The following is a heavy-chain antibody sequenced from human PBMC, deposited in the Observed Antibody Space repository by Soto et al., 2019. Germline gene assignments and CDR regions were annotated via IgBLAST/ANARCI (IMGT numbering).Heavy chain of an antibody. J-gene: IGHJ6*02. D-gene: IGHD2-2*01. CDR3: ARAWSSLQLSFMDV. CDR1: GFTFSDYY. CDR2: ISNSASTI. V-gene: IGHV3-11*01. Sequence: GGSLRLSCAASGFTFSDYYMSWIRQAPGKGLEWVSFISNSASTIYYADSVKGRFTISRDNAKNSLSLQMNGLRAEDSAMYYCARAWSSLQLSFMDVWGQGTTVTVSS.